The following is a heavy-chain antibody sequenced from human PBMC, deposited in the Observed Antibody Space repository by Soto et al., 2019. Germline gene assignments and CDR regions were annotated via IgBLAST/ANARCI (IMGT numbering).Heavy chain of an antibody. J-gene: IGHJ6*02. CDR3: TRGFRGMDV. Sequence: EVQLVESGGGLVQPGRSLRLSCTASGFTFGDYAMSWVRQAPGKGLEWVGFIRSKAYGGTTEYAASVKGRFTISRDDSKSIAYLQMNSLKTEDTAVYYCTRGFRGMDVWGQGTTVTVSS. CDR1: GFTFGDYA. V-gene: IGHV3-49*04. CDR2: IRSKAYGGTT. D-gene: IGHD2-21*01.